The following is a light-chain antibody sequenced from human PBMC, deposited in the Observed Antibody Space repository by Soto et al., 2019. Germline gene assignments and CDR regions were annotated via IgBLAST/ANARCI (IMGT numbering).Light chain of an antibody. Sequence: VGGYNYVSWYQQHPGTAPKLMIYDVSNRPSVFSNRFSGSKSGNTASLTISGVQAEDEADYYCSSYTSSSTLEVFGTGTKVTVL. V-gene: IGLV2-14*04. CDR2: DVS. CDR1: VGGYNY. J-gene: IGLJ1*01. CDR3: SSYTSSSTLEV.